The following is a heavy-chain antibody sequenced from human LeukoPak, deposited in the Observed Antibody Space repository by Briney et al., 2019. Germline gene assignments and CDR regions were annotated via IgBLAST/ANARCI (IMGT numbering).Heavy chain of an antibody. J-gene: IGHJ3*01. CDR2: IHRGGTT. D-gene: IGHD2-2*01. CDR3: ARLKDIAVAGIGSHDF. V-gene: IGHV3-53*01. Sequence: GGSLRLSCAASGFIVSSNYMSWVRQPPGKGLEWVSVIHRGGTTYYAGSVKGRFTISRDHSRNTVYLQMNNLRAEDTALYYCARLKDIAVAGIGSHDFWGQGTMVTVSS. CDR1: GFIVSSNY.